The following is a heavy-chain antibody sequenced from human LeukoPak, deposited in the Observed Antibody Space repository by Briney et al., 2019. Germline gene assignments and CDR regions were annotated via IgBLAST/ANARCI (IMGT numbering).Heavy chain of an antibody. Sequence: HPGGSLRLSCAASGFTFSSYAMSWVRQAPGKGLEWVSAISGSGGSTYYADSVKGRFTISRDNSKNTLYLQMNSLRVEDTAVYYCAKERFGSGSYQTDYWGQGTLVTVSS. CDR1: GFTFSSYA. D-gene: IGHD1-26*01. CDR2: ISGSGGST. CDR3: AKERFGSGSYQTDY. V-gene: IGHV3-23*01. J-gene: IGHJ4*02.